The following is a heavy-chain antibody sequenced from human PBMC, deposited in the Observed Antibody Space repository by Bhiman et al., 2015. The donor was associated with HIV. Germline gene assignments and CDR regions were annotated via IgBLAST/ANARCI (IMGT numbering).Heavy chain of an antibody. CDR2: IQYDGSNK. D-gene: IGHD3-3*01. J-gene: IGHJ3*02. Sequence: QVQLVESGGGVVQPGGSLRLSCAASGFTFSSYGMHWVRQAPGKGLEWVAFIQYDGSNKYYADSVKGRFTISRDNSKNTLYLQMNSLRAEDTAVYYCAKDLGESENEEWASDYYDFGSDYPGQDPRAVVGAFDIWGQGTMVTVSS. CDR3: AKDLGESENEEWASDYYDFGSDYPGQDPRAVVGAFDI. CDR1: GFTFSSYG. V-gene: IGHV3-30*02.